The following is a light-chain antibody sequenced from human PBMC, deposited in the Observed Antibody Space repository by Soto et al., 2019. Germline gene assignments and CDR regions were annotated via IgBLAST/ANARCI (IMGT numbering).Light chain of an antibody. CDR3: RQYDSVPIT. Sequence: DIQLTQSPPSLSASVGDRVTITCQASQDISTNLIWYQQKPGKAPDPLIYDASYSESGVPSRFSGSGSGTEFTFTISSLQAEDIATYYCRQYDSVPITFGQGTRLELK. CDR2: DAS. CDR1: QDISTN. J-gene: IGKJ5*01. V-gene: IGKV1-33*01.